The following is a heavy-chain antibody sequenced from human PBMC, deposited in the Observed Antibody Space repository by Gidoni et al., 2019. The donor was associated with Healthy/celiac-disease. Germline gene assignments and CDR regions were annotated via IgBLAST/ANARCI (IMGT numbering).Heavy chain of an antibody. J-gene: IGHJ4*02. CDR1: GFTFSSYW. CDR3: ARGGATVTDFDY. Sequence: AASGFTFSSYWMSWVRKAPGKGLEWVANIKQDGSEKYYGDSVKGRFTISRDNAKNSLYQQMNSLRPEDTAVYYCARGGATVTDFDYFGQGTLVTVSS. CDR2: IKQDGSEK. D-gene: IGHD4-17*01. V-gene: IGHV3-7*01.